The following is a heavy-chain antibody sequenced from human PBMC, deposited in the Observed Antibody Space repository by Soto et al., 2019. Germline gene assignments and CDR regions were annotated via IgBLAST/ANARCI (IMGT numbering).Heavy chain of an antibody. J-gene: IGHJ3*02. CDR2: ITSGGTT. D-gene: IGHD4-17*01. V-gene: IGHV3-23*01. CDR1: GFTFNNYD. CDR3: GKRFGGYGEGAFDT. Sequence: EVQLLESGGGLVQPGGSLRLSCAASGFTFNNYDMSWVRQAPGKGLEWVSTITSGGTTYYADSVRGRFTISRDNSKKALDLQMNSLRAEDTGIYYCGKRFGGYGEGAFDTWGQGTMVTVSS.